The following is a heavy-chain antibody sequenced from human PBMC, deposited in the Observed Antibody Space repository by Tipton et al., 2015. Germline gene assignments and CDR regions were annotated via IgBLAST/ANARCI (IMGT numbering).Heavy chain of an antibody. CDR1: GGSISSSNW. V-gene: IGHV4-4*02. D-gene: IGHD5-24*01. CDR2: IYHSGST. Sequence: GLVKPSGTLSLTCAVSGGSISSSNWWSWVRQPPGKGLEWIGEIYHSGSTNYNPSLKSRVTISVDKSKNQFSLKLSSVTAADTAVYYCATLPPVHPRWLQSWGQGTLVTVSS. CDR3: ATLPPVHPRWLQS. J-gene: IGHJ4*02.